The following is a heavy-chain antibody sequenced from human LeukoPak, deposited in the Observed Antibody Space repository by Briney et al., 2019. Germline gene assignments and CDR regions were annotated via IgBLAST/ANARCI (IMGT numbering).Heavy chain of an antibody. CDR3: TTFYTRLTDY. CDR1: GFTFSNYA. J-gene: IGHJ4*02. D-gene: IGHD2/OR15-2a*01. CDR2: INQDGGEK. Sequence: PGGSLRLSCAASGFTFSNYAMSWVRQAPGKGLEWLATINQDGGEKYYVDSVKGRFTISRDNAKNSLFLQMNSLRAGDTAVYYCTTFYTRLTDYWGQGTLVTVSS. V-gene: IGHV3-7*05.